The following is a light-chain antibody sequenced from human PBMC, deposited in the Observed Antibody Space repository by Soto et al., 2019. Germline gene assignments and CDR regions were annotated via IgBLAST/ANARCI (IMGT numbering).Light chain of an antibody. CDR1: QPISDY. J-gene: IGKJ1*01. CDR2: TKS. Sequence: DIQMTQSPSSLSASLGDRFTSTCLTSQPISDYLNWYQQKTGKATTLMIYTKSNLQSGVPSRLSGSGSAKNFTITISSLQPEDFATYYCQQHYNTPRTFGQGTKVDIK. CDR3: QQHYNTPRT. V-gene: IGKV1-39*01.